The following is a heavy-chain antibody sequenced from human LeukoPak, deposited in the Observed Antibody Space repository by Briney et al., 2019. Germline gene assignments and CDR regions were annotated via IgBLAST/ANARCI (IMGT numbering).Heavy chain of an antibody. CDR3: ARDYPYSSSWYSPPDY. Sequence: ASVKVSCKASGYTFTSYYMHWVRQAPGQGLEWMGIINPSGGSTSYAQKFQGRVTMTRDTSTSTVYMELSSLRSEDTAAYYCARDYPYSSSWYSPPDYWGQGTLVTVSS. CDR2: INPSGGST. V-gene: IGHV1-46*01. CDR1: GYTFTSYY. J-gene: IGHJ4*02. D-gene: IGHD6-13*01.